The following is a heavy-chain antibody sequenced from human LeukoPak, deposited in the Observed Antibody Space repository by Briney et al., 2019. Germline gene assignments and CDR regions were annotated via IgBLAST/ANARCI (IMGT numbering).Heavy chain of an antibody. J-gene: IGHJ5*02. D-gene: IGHD6-19*01. V-gene: IGHV3-13*01. CDR2: IGTAGEI. CDR1: GFTFRSYD. Sequence: PGGSLRLSCAASGFTFRSYDMHWVRQAPGKGLEWVSGIGTAGEIYYPGSVKGRFTISRENAKNSLYLQMNNLRAGDTAVYYCARGADTGYSSDSWGQGTLVTVSS. CDR3: ARGADTGYSSDS.